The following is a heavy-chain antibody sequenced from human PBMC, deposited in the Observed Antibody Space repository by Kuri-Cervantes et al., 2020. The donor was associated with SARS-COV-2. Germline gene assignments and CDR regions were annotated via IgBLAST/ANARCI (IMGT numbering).Heavy chain of an antibody. J-gene: IGHJ4*02. Sequence: GGSLRLSCAASGFTFSSYWMSWVRQAPGKGLEWVANIKQDGSEKYYVDSVKGRFTISRDNAKNSLYLQMNSLRAEDTAVYYCARGGYSSSWYSDYWGQGTLVTVSS. CDR3: ARGGYSSSWYSDY. CDR1: GFTFSSYW. V-gene: IGHV3-7*02. CDR2: IKQDGSEK. D-gene: IGHD6-13*01.